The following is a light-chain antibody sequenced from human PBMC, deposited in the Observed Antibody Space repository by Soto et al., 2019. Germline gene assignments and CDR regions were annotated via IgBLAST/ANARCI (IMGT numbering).Light chain of an antibody. CDR2: SAS. CDR1: HSIDNN. CDR3: QQRSDWIT. J-gene: IGKJ5*01. V-gene: IGKV3-11*01. Sequence: TQSTVSLSVSPGPGGILXCTASHSIDNNVAWYQQRNAHTPRPLIYSASIGDTGTTARFSGSGYGKDFNITISSLEPEDFAVYECQQRSDWITVGQGTRLEIK.